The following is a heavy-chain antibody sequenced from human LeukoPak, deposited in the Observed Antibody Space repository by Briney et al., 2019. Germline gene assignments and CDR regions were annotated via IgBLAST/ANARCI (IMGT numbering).Heavy chain of an antibody. CDR2: IKNKGDGGAT. CDR3: TTSGTPFEY. Sequence: PGGSLRLSCAASGFTFNKAWMSWVRLAPGKGLEWVGRIKNKGDGGATDYAAPVKGRFTVSRDDSKSTLYLQMNSLKTEDTAVYYCTTSGTPFEYWGQGTLVTVSS. V-gene: IGHV3-15*01. D-gene: IGHD3-10*01. CDR1: GFTFNKAW. J-gene: IGHJ4*02.